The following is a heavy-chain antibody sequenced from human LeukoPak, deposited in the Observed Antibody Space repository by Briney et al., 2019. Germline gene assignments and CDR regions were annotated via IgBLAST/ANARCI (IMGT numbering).Heavy chain of an antibody. CDR2: ISYDGSNK. V-gene: IGHV3-30*03. CDR3: ARARRYADGSGYHYYFDS. J-gene: IGHJ4*02. D-gene: IGHD3-22*01. Sequence: GGSLRLSCAASGFTFSSYGMHWVRQAPGKGLEWVAVISYDGSNKYYADSVRGRFSISRDNAKNALYLQMTSLRVEDTAVYYCARARRYADGSGYHYYFDSWGQGTLVTVSS. CDR1: GFTFSSYG.